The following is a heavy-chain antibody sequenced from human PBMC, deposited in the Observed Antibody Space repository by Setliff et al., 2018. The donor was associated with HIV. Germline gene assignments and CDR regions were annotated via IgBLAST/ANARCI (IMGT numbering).Heavy chain of an antibody. CDR1: GYTFTSYG. Sequence: ASVKVSCKASGYTFTSYGISWVRQAPGQGLEWMGWISAYNGNTNYAQKLQGRVTMTTDTSTSTAYMELRSLRSDYPAVYYCARGPPIVVVPAALLTFDYLGQGTLVTVSS. D-gene: IGHD2-2*01. V-gene: IGHV1-18*01. CDR2: ISAYNGNT. CDR3: ARGPPIVVVPAALLTFDY. J-gene: IGHJ4*02.